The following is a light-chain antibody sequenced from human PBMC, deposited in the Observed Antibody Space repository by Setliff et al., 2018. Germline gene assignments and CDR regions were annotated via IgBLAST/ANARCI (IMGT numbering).Light chain of an antibody. CDR3: NSYTSSSTWV. V-gene: IGLV2-14*03. J-gene: IGLJ3*02. Sequence: QSALTQPASVSGSPGQSITISCTGTSSDVGGYNYVSWYQQHPGKAPKLMIYDVSNRPSGVSNRFSGSKSGNTASLTISGLQAEDEADYYCNSYTSSSTWVFGGGTKSPS. CDR1: SSDVGGYNY. CDR2: DVS.